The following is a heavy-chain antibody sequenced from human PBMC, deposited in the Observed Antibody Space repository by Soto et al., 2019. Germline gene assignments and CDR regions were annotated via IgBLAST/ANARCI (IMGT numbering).Heavy chain of an antibody. J-gene: IGHJ5*02. CDR1: GDSVSSNNAA. CDR2: TYYRPKWYN. CDR3: ARDREYSSGWGANRWFDP. V-gene: IGHV6-1*01. Sequence: TPSLTFAISGDSVSSNNAAWNWIRQSPSRGLEWLGRTYYRPKWYNDYAVSVKSRITINPDTSENPFSLQLNSVTPEDTAVYYCARDREYSSGWGANRWFDPWGQGTLVPGSS. D-gene: IGHD6-19*01.